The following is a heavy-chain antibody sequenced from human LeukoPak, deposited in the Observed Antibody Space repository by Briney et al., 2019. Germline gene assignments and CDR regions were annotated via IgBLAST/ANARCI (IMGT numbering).Heavy chain of an antibody. CDR3: ARRRLGYCSSTSCYAGESYYYYYMDV. Sequence: GGSLRLSCAASGFTFSDYYMSWIRQAPGKGLEWVSYISSSGSTIYYADSVKGRFTISRDNAKNSLYLQMNSLRAEDTAVYYCARRRLGYCSSTSCYAGESYYYYYMDVWGKGTTVTVSS. CDR2: ISSSGSTI. V-gene: IGHV3-11*04. D-gene: IGHD2-2*01. J-gene: IGHJ6*03. CDR1: GFTFSDYY.